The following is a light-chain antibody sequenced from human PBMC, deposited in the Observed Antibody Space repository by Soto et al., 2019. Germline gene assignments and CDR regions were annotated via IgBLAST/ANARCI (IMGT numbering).Light chain of an antibody. V-gene: IGKV1-5*03. Sequence: MLITQGPSTPSSSVGDRATISCMASQNIGSWLAWYQQKPGQAPRLLIQRVSRVQRGVPSRFSGSGADTEFTLTISSLQPEDFATYYCQQYHRSLESFGPGTKVDIK. CDR2: RVS. CDR1: QNIGSW. CDR3: QQYHRSLES. J-gene: IGKJ3*01.